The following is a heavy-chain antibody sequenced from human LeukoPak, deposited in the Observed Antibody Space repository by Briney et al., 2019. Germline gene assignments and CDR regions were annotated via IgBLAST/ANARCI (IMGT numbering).Heavy chain of an antibody. V-gene: IGHV3-48*03. J-gene: IGHJ4*02. CDR2: ISSIGSTI. Sequence: GGALRLSCAASAFTFSSYEMNCVRQAPGKGLEWVSYISSIGSTIYYADSVKGRVTISADKAKNSLYLQMNSMRAEDKAVYYCTGFDSYDRSGYSPFDYWGQGTLVTVSS. CDR1: AFTFSSYE. D-gene: IGHD3-22*01. CDR3: TGFDSYDRSGYSPFDY.